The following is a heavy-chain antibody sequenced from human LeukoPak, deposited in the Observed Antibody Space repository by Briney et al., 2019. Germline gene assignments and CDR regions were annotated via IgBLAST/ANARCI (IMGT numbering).Heavy chain of an antibody. CDR2: INPSGGST. V-gene: IGHV1-46*01. Sequence: GASVKVSCKASGYTFTSYYMHWVRQAPGQGLEWMGIINPSGGSTSYAQKFQGRVTMTRDTSTSTVYMELSSLRSEDTAVYYCARDNGWTGIVGATGPFDYWGQGTLVTVSS. CDR1: GYTFTSYY. D-gene: IGHD1-26*01. CDR3: ARDNGWTGIVGATGPFDY. J-gene: IGHJ4*02.